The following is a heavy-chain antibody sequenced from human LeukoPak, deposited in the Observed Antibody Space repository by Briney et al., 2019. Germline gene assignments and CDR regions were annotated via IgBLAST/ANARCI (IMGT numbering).Heavy chain of an antibody. V-gene: IGHV3-15*07. CDR1: GFTFSNAW. Sequence: SGGSLRLSCAASGFTFSNAWMNWVRQAPGKGLEWVGRIKSKTDGGTTDYAAPVKGRFTISRDDSKNTLYLQMNSLKTEDTAVYYCTTAGYYYDSSGYLPYYFDYWGQGTLVTVSS. J-gene: IGHJ4*02. D-gene: IGHD3-22*01. CDR2: IKSKTDGGTT. CDR3: TTAGYYYDSSGYLPYYFDY.